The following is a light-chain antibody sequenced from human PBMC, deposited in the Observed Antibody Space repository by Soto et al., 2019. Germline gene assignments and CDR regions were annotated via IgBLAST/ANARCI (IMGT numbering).Light chain of an antibody. CDR1: SSDVGGYNF. V-gene: IGLV2-11*01. Sequence: QSALTQPRSVSGSPGQSVTISCTGTSSDVGGYNFVSWYQQHPGKVPRLFIYHVSQRPSGVPNRFSGSRSGNTASLTISGLLGADEADYACASYAGRYTLIFGGGTKL. J-gene: IGLJ2*01. CDR2: HVS. CDR3: ASYAGRYTLI.